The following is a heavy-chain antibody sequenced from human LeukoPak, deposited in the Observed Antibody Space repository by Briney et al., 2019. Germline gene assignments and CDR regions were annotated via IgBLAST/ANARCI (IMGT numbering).Heavy chain of an antibody. V-gene: IGHV3-7*04. J-gene: IGHJ1*01. CDR2: IRQDGSEK. Sequence: GGSLRLSCAASGFTFSSYWMSWVRQAPGKGLEWVATIRQDGSEKYYVDSMKGRFTISRDNAKNSLYLQMNSLRAEDTAVYYCASDSYSPEYFQHWGQGTLVTVSS. CDR1: GFTFSSYW. D-gene: IGHD2-15*01. CDR3: ASDSYSPEYFQH.